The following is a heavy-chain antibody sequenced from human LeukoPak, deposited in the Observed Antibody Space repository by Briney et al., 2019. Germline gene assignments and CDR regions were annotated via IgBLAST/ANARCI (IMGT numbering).Heavy chain of an antibody. V-gene: IGHV5-51*01. D-gene: IGHD6-19*01. CDR1: GYSFTSYW. Sequence: GESLKISCKGSGYSFTSYWIGWVRQMPGKGLEWMGIIYPGDSDTRYSPSLQGQVTISADKSISTAYLQWSSLKASDTAMYYCARRQWLSQAGVDYWGQGTLVTVSS. CDR2: IYPGDSDT. J-gene: IGHJ4*02. CDR3: ARRQWLSQAGVDY.